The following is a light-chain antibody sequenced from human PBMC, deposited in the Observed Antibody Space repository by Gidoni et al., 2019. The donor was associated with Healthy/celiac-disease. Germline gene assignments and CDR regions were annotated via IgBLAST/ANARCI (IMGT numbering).Light chain of an antibody. CDR3: LQDNSYPWT. CDR2: AVS. V-gene: IGKV1-17*01. CDR1: HDIKDD. J-gene: IGKJ1*01. Sequence: DIQMTQSPSSLSASIGDRVTITCRASHDIKDDLGWYQQKPGKAPRRLIFAVSSLPSGVPSRFSGSGSGTHFTLTISSLQSEDFATYYCLQDNSYPWTFGRGTRVEI.